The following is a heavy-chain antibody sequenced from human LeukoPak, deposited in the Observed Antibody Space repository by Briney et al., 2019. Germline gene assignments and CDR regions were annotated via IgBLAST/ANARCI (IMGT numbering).Heavy chain of an antibody. V-gene: IGHV3-21*01. D-gene: IGHD1-14*01. CDR1: GFTFSSYS. J-gene: IGHJ4*02. Sequence: PGGSLRLSCAASGFTFSSYSMNWVRQAPGKGLEWVSSISSSSSYIYYADSVKGRFTISRDNAKNSLYLQMNSLSAEDTALYYCARTNLRGFDYWGQGTLVTVSS. CDR2: ISSSSSYI. CDR3: ARTNLRGFDY.